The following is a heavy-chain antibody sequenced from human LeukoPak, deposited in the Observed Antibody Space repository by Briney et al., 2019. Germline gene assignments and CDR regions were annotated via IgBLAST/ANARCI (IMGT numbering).Heavy chain of an antibody. CDR1: GFTFSSYA. J-gene: IGHJ4*02. CDR3: ARLMGERSLFDY. D-gene: IGHD1-26*01. V-gene: IGHV3-7*02. CDR2: IKQDGNEK. Sequence: GGSLRLSCAASGFTFSSYAMSWVRQAPGKGLEWVANIKQDGNEKYYVDSVKGRFSISRDNAKNSVYLQMNSLRAEDTAVYYCARLMGERSLFDYWGQGVLVTVSS.